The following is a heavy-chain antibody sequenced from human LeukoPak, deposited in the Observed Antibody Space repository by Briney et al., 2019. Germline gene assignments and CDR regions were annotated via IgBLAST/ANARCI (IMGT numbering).Heavy chain of an antibody. CDR1: GYTFTGYY. CDR2: INPNSGGT. Sequence: GASVKVSCKASGYTFTGYYMHWVRQAPGQGLEWMGWINPNSGGTNYAQKFQGRVTMTRDTSISTAYMELSRLRSDDTAVYYCARSHLYYYYHYMDVWGKGTTVTVSS. CDR3: ARSHLYYYYHYMDV. J-gene: IGHJ6*03. V-gene: IGHV1-2*02.